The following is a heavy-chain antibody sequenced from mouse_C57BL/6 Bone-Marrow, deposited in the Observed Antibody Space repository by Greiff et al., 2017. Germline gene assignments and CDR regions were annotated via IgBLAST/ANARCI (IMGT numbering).Heavy chain of an antibody. D-gene: IGHD1-1*01. J-gene: IGHJ1*03. V-gene: IGHV14-4*01. Sequence: EVQLQPSGAELVRPGASVTLSCTASGFNIKDDYMHWVKQRPEQGLEWIGWIDPENGDTAYASKFQGKATITADTSSNTAYLQPSSLTSEDTAVYYCTQGVYGSSLYWYFDVWGTGTTVTVSS. CDR3: TQGVYGSSLYWYFDV. CDR2: IDPENGDT. CDR1: GFNIKDDY.